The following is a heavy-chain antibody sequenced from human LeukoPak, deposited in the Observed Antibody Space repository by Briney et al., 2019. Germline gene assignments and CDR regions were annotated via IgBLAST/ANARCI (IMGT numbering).Heavy chain of an antibody. Sequence: GSTGYAQKFQGRVTITRNTSISTAYMELNSLRSEDTAVYYCTRSWVYYDSSGYYSQFDSWGQGTLVTVSS. CDR3: TRSWVYYDSSGYYSQFDS. V-gene: IGHV1-8*03. CDR2: GST. J-gene: IGHJ4*02. D-gene: IGHD3-22*01.